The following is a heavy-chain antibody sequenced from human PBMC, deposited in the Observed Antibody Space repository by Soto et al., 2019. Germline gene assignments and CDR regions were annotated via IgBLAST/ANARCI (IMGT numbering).Heavy chain of an antibody. D-gene: IGHD3-10*01. Sequence: SETLSLTCTVSGGSISSYYWSWIRQPPGKGLEWIGYIYYSGSTNYNPSLKSRVTISVDTSKNQFSLKLSSVTAADTAVYYCARSRITMVRGVINRASAFDIWGQGTMVTVSS. J-gene: IGHJ3*02. V-gene: IGHV4-59*12. CDR3: ARSRITMVRGVINRASAFDI. CDR1: GGSISSYY. CDR2: IYYSGST.